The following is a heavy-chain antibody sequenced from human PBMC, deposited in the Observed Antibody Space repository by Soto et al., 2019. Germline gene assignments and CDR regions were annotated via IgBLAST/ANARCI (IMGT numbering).Heavy chain of an antibody. CDR1: GYTFTNYA. J-gene: IGHJ3*02. CDR3: ARGYDYVWGSYRSDAVDI. D-gene: IGHD3-16*02. V-gene: IGHV1-3*01. Sequence: QVQLVQSGAEVTKPGASVKVSCKASGYTFTNYAIHWVRQAPGQRLEWMGWINAGNRNTEYSQKFQGRVIMTKDTSASKAYMELGSLRSEETAVYYCARGYDYVWGSYRSDAVDIWGQGTMVTVPS. CDR2: INAGNRNT.